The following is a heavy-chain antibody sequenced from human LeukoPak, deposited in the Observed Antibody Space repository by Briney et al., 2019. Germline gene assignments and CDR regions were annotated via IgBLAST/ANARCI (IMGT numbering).Heavy chain of an antibody. J-gene: IGHJ5*02. Sequence: GGSLRLSCAASGFTFSGYWMHWVRQAPGKGLVWVSRIKSDGSSTTYADSVKGRFTVSRDNAKSTLYLQMNSLRAEDTAVYYCVRSDWFDPWGQGTLVTISS. CDR1: GFTFSGYW. CDR3: VRSDWFDP. V-gene: IGHV3-74*03. CDR2: IKSDGSST.